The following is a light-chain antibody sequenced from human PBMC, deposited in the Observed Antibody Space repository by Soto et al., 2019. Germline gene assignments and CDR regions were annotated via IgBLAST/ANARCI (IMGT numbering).Light chain of an antibody. CDR3: QQYNRWPPIT. J-gene: IGKJ5*01. V-gene: IGKV3-15*01. Sequence: EIVMTQSPATLSVSPGERATLSCRASQSVRSDLAWYQQKPGQAPRLLIYGASTRATGIPARFSGSGSGTEFTLTISSLQSEDFAVYYCQQYNRWPPITFGQGTRWEIK. CDR1: QSVRSD. CDR2: GAS.